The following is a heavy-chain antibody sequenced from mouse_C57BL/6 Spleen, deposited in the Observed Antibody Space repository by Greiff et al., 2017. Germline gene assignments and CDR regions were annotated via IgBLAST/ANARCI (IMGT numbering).Heavy chain of an antibody. CDR3: ARGDYGKRNFAY. CDR1: GYTFTSYW. V-gene: IGHV1-50*01. D-gene: IGHD2-1*01. J-gene: IGHJ3*01. CDR2: IDPSDSYT. Sequence: VQLQESGAELVKPGASVKLSCKASGYTFTSYWMQWVKQRPGQGLEWIGEIDPSDSYTNYNQKFKGKATLTVDTSSSTAYMQLSSLTSEDSAVYYCARGDYGKRNFAYWGQGTLVTVSA.